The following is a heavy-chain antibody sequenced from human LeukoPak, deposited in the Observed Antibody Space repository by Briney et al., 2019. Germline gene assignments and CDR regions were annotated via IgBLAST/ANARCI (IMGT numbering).Heavy chain of an antibody. V-gene: IGHV3-48*03. CDR1: GFTFSSYE. CDR2: ISSSGSTI. CDR3: ARVGYSYGLDYFDY. Sequence: QTGGSLRLSCGASGFTFSSYEMNWVRQAPGKGLEWVSYISSSGSTIYYSDSVKGRFTISRDNAKNSLYLQMNSLRAEDTAVYYCARVGYSYGLDYFDYWGQGNLVTVSS. J-gene: IGHJ4*02. D-gene: IGHD5-18*01.